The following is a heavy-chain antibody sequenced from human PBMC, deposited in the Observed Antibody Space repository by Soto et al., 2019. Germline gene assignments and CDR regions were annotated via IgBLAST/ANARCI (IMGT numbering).Heavy chain of an antibody. CDR3: SKVDV. Sequence: PGGSLRLSCVGSGFTFSSYDMHWVRQAPGTGLGWVGFISFDGSKKHYADSVEGRFTISRDNSKSTMYLEMNSLRPEDTAVYYCSKVDVWGPGTVVTVSS. J-gene: IGHJ6*01. CDR2: ISFDGSKK. CDR1: GFTFSSYD. V-gene: IGHV3-30*04.